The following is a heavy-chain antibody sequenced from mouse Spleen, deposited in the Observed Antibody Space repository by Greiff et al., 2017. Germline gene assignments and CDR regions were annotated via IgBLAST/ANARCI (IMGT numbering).Heavy chain of an antibody. CDR1: GYSITSGYY. D-gene: IGHD1-1*01. CDR2: ISYDGSN. V-gene: IGHV3-6*02. CDR3: ARGGPYYYGSSYAMDY. J-gene: IGHJ4*01. Sequence: ESGPGLVKPSQSLSLTCSVTGYSITSGYYWNWIRQFPGNKLEWMGYISYDGSNNYNPSLKNRISITRDTSKNQFFLKLNSVTTEDTATYYCARGGPYYYGSSYAMDYWGQGTSVTVSS.